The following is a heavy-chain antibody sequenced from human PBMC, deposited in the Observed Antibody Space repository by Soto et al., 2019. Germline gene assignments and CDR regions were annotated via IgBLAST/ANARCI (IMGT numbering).Heavy chain of an antibody. D-gene: IGHD4-4*01. CDR1: GGSISSGGYF. CDR2: VYYSGST. CDR3: AVGYRGKFDY. Sequence: QVQLQESGPGLVKPSQTLSLTCTVSGGSISSGGYFWSGIRQHPGKGLGWIGYVYYSGSTYYNPSLKSRVTISVDTSKNQFSLKLSSVTAADTAVYYCAVGYRGKFDYWGQGTLVTVSS. J-gene: IGHJ4*02. V-gene: IGHV4-31*03.